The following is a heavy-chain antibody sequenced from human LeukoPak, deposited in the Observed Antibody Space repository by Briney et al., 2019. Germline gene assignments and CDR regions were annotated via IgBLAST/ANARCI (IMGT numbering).Heavy chain of an antibody. Sequence: GGSLRLSCAASGFTFSSYGMHWVRQAPGKGLEWVAVISYDGSNKYYADSVKGRFTISRDNSKNTLYLQMGSLRAEDMAVYYCARVGRQWLVYFDYWGQGTLVTVSS. CDR3: ARVGRQWLVYFDY. CDR1: GFTFSSYG. CDR2: ISYDGSNK. J-gene: IGHJ4*02. D-gene: IGHD6-19*01. V-gene: IGHV3-30*03.